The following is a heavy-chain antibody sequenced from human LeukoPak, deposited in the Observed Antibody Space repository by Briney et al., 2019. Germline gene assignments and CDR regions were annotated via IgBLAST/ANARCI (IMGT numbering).Heavy chain of an antibody. CDR3: ARGRRFGELSHPTYYFDY. Sequence: GESLKISCKGSGYSFTSYWIGWVRQMPGKGLEWMGFIYPGDSDTRYSPSFQGQVTISADKSISTAYLQWSSLKASDTAVYYCARGRRFGELSHPTYYFDYWGQGTQVTVSS. CDR2: IYPGDSDT. CDR1: GYSFTSYW. J-gene: IGHJ4*02. D-gene: IGHD3-10*01. V-gene: IGHV5-51*01.